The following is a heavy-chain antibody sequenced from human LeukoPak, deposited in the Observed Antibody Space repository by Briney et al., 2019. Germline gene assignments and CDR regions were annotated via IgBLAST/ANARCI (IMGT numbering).Heavy chain of an antibody. J-gene: IGHJ4*02. CDR2: IWYDGSNK. Sequence: GRSLRLSCAASGFTFSSYGMHWVRQAPGKGLEGVAVIWYDGSNKYYADSVKGRFTISRDNSKNTLYLQMNSLRAEDTAVYYCAREGDYYGSVPDYWGQGTLVTVSS. D-gene: IGHD3-10*01. CDR3: AREGDYYGSVPDY. V-gene: IGHV3-33*01. CDR1: GFTFSSYG.